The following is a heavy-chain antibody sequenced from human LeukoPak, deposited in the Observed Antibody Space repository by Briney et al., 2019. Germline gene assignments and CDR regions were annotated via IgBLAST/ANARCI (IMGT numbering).Heavy chain of an antibody. Sequence: SETLSLTCTVSGGSISSYYWSWIRQPPGKGLEWIGYIYYTGSTNYNPSLQSRVTISVDTSKNQFSLRLSSVTAADTAVYFCATLPEDFSSRSTYWGQGTLVTVSS. V-gene: IGHV4-59*01. CDR1: GGSISSYY. CDR3: ATLPEDFSSRSTY. CDR2: IYYTGST. D-gene: IGHD3-10*01. J-gene: IGHJ4*02.